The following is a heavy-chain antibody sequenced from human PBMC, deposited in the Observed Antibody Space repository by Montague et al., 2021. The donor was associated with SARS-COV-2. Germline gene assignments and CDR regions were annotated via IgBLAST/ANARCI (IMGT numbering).Heavy chain of an antibody. D-gene: IGHD3-10*01. CDR3: ARQILTMVRGVPRNWFDP. CDR2: IYSSGST. J-gene: IGHJ5*02. Sequence: SLRLSCAASGFTVSSNYMTWVRQAPGKGLEWVSLIYSSGSTFYADSVQGRFTISRDNSSNTLYLHMNSLRAEGTAVYYCARQILTMVRGVPRNWFDPWGQGTRVTVSS. CDR1: GFTVSSNY. V-gene: IGHV3-66*04.